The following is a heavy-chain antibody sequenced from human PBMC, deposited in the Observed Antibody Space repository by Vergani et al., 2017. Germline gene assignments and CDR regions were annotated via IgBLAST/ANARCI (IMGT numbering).Heavy chain of an antibody. CDR3: ARSRSATGTTDYFDY. V-gene: IGHV4-34*11. Sequence: QVQLQQWGAGLLKPSETLSLTCAVYGGSFSGYYWSWIRQPPGKGLEWIGYIFYSGSTYYNPSLKSRVTISVDTSKNQFSLNLNSVTAADTAVYFCARSRSATGTTDYFDYWGQGTLVTVSS. CDR1: GGSFSGYY. J-gene: IGHJ4*02. CDR2: IFYSGST. D-gene: IGHD4-17*01.